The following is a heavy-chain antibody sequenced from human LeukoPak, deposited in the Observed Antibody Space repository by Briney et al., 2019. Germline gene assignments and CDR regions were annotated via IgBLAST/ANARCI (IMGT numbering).Heavy chain of an antibody. Sequence: SETLSLACTVSGGSVSTSDYYWGCIPQPTGKSVVWIGNIVDSGSTNYSPSLKSRVTISLDTSKNQFSLKLNSLTAADSAVYYCARAPSYSYGSVFDLWGQGHLVTVSS. D-gene: IGHD5-18*01. CDR3: ARAPSYSYGSVFDL. V-gene: IGHV4-39*07. CDR1: GGSVSTSDYY. CDR2: IVDSGST. J-gene: IGHJ5*02.